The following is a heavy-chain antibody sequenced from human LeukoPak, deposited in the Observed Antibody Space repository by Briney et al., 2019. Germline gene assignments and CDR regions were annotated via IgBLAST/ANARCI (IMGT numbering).Heavy chain of an antibody. CDR3: ARDPPTYYDILTGHLDY. D-gene: IGHD3-9*01. CDR1: GFTFNDYA. J-gene: IGHJ4*02. Sequence: PGGSLRLSCAASGFTFNDYAMHWVRQAPGKGLEWVAVISSDGNNKYYTASVKGRFIISRDNSKNTLYLQMKSLRTEDTAVYYCARDPPTYYDILTGHLDYWGQGTLVTVSS. CDR2: ISSDGNNK. V-gene: IGHV3-30-3*01.